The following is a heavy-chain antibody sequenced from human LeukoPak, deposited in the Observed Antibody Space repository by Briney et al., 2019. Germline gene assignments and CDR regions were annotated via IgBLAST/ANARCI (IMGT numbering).Heavy chain of an antibody. V-gene: IGHV4-59*01. D-gene: IGHD3-9*01. CDR3: ARLYFDWPDWYFDL. Sequence: SETLSLTCTVSGGSISSYYWSWIRQPPGKGLEWIGYIYYSGSTNYNPSLKSRVTISVDTSKNQFSLKLSSVAAADTAVYYRARLYFDWPDWYFDLWGRGTLVTVSS. CDR2: IYYSGST. CDR1: GGSISSYY. J-gene: IGHJ2*01.